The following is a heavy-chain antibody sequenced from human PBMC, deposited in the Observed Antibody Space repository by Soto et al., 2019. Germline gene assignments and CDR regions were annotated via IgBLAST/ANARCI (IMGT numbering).Heavy chain of an antibody. CDR3: AKHEGYCSTTTCSNFDY. J-gene: IGHJ4*02. V-gene: IGHV5-51*01. CDR2: IYPGDSDS. CDR1: GFTFTGYW. Sequence: PGESLKISCKGSGFTFTGYWIAWVRQMPGKGLEWMGIIYPGDSDSSYSPSFQGQVTISADKSINTAYLHWSSLKASDTAIYYCAKHEGYCSTTTCSNFDYWGQGTLVTVSS. D-gene: IGHD2-2*01.